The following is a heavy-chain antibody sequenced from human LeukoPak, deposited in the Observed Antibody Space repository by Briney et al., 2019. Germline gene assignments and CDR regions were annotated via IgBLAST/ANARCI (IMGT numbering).Heavy chain of an antibody. CDR3: ARHGEAMVRGNGMDV. J-gene: IGHJ6*02. CDR2: IYYSGIT. CDR1: GDSISSFY. V-gene: IGHV4-59*08. Sequence: SETLSLAYTVSGDSISSFYWSWIRQPPGKGLEWIGYIYYSGITTYNPSLKSRVTISVDTSRNQFSLKLNSVTAADTAVYYCARHGEAMVRGNGMDVWGQGTLVTVSS. D-gene: IGHD3-10*01.